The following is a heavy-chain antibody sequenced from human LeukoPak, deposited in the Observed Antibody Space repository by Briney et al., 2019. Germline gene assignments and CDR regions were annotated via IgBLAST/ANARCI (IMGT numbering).Heavy chain of an antibody. CDR2: IYPGDSDT. D-gene: IGHD3-16*02. Sequence: GESLKISCKGSGYSFTSYWIGWVRQMPGKGLEWMGIIYPGDSDTRYSPSFQGQVTISADKSISTAYLQWSSLKASDTAMYYCAREDYDCVWGSYRYTGLDYWGQGTLVTVSS. CDR1: GYSFTSYW. V-gene: IGHV5-51*01. CDR3: AREDYDCVWGSYRYTGLDY. J-gene: IGHJ4*02.